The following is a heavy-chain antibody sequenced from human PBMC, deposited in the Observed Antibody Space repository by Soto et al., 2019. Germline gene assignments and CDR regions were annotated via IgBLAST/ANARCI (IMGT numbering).Heavy chain of an antibody. Sequence: SGPTLVNATQTLKLTCALSGFSLSANGLGVGWIRQAPGGSLEWLAIIYWNDGTSIRPTLQSRLSISKDISKNQVVLSQSSMVPRDPGTYLCAGKISGSYWKLGPWG. D-gene: IGHD3-22*01. CDR3: AGKISGSYWKLGP. CDR1: GFSLSANGLG. J-gene: IGHJ6*01. CDR2: IYWNDGT. V-gene: IGHV2-5*01.